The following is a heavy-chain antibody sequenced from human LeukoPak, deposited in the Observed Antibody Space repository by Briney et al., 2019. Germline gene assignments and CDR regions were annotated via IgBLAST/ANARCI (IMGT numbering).Heavy chain of an antibody. CDR2: INHSGST. D-gene: IGHD1-26*01. J-gene: IGHJ5*02. CDR1: GGSFSGFY. V-gene: IGHV4-34*01. Sequence: SETLSLTCAVYGGSFSGFYWSWIRQPPGKGLEWIGEINHSGSTNYNPSLKSRVTISVDTSKNQFSLRLNSVTAADTAVYYCARSRAFNSGAFDPWGQGSLVTVSS. CDR3: ARSRAFNSGAFDP.